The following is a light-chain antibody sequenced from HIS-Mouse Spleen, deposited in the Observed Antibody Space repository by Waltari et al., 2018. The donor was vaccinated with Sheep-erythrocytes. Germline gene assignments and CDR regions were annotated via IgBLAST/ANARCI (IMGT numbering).Light chain of an antibody. CDR1: SSDVGGYNY. CDR2: EVS. V-gene: IGLV2-8*01. CDR3: SSYAGSNIVV. J-gene: IGLJ2*01. Sequence: QSALTQPPSASGSPGQSVTISCTGTSSDVGGYNYVSWYQQHPGKAPKLMIYEVSKRPSGCPDRFSGSKSGNTASLTVSGLQAEDEADYYCSSYAGSNIVVFGGGTKLTVL.